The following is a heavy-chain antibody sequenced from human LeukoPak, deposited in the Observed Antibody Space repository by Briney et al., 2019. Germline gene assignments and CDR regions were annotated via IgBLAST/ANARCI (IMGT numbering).Heavy chain of an antibody. CDR3: ARDREPGIAVAGTLWRTKSHENYFDY. CDR1: GYTFTSYG. J-gene: IGHJ4*02. CDR2: ISAYNANT. Sequence: ASVKVSCKASGYTFTSYGISWVRQAPGQGLEWMGWISAYNANTNYAQKLQGRVTMTTDTSTSTAYMELRSLRSDDTAVYYCARDREPGIAVAGTLWRTKSHENYFDYWGQGTLVTVSS. V-gene: IGHV1-18*01. D-gene: IGHD6-19*01.